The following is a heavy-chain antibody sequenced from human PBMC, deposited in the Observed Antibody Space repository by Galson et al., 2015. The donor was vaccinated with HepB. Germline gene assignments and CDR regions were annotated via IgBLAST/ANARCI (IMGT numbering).Heavy chain of an antibody. J-gene: IGHJ3*01. CDR3: ARQYCSSTTCYTDVFDV. D-gene: IGHD2-2*02. V-gene: IGHV3-7*01. Sequence: SLRLSCAASGFTFSNYWMSWVRQAPGKGLEWVANISQDESERYFVDSVRGRFSISRDNAKRSVSLQMSSLRAEDTAVYYCARQYCSSTTCYTDVFDVWGQGTMVTVSS. CDR2: ISQDESER. CDR1: GFTFSNYW.